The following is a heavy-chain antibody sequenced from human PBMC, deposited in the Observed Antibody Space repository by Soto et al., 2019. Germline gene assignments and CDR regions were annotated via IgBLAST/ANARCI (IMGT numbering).Heavy chain of an antibody. J-gene: IGHJ4*02. V-gene: IGHV2-5*02. Sequence: QITLKESGPPLVKPTQTLTLTCTFSGFSLRTSGVGVGWIRQPPGKALEWLALIYWDDGKRYSPSLKSRLTITKDTSKNQVVLRMTNMDPVDRATYYCAHLTTGGFYFDYWGQGTLVTVSS. CDR2: IYWDDGK. CDR3: AHLTTGGFYFDY. D-gene: IGHD4-17*01. CDR1: GFSLRTSGVG.